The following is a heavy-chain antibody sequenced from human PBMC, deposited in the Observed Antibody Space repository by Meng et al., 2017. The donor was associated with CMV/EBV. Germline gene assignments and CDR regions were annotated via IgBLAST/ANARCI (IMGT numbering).Heavy chain of an antibody. J-gene: IGHJ6*02. CDR2: IIPILGIA. Sequence: SVKVSCKASGGTFSSYTISWVRQAPGQGLEWMGRIIPILGIANYAQRFQGRVTITADKSTSTAYMELSSLRSEDTAVYYCARASGLWSGYYAVEYYYYGMDVWGQGTTVTVSS. D-gene: IGHD3-3*01. CDR3: ARASGLWSGYYAVEYYYYGMDV. CDR1: GGTFSSYT. V-gene: IGHV1-69*02.